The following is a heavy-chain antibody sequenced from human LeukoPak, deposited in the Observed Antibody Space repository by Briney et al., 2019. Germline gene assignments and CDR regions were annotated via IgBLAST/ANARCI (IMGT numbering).Heavy chain of an antibody. Sequence: SETLSLTCAVYGGSFSGYYWSWIRQPPGKRLEWIGEINHSGSTNYNPSLKSRVTISADTSQNQFSLKLSSVTAADTAVYYCASRKLGNDYWGQGTLVTVSS. J-gene: IGHJ4*02. CDR1: GGSFSGYY. CDR2: INHSGST. D-gene: IGHD7-27*01. V-gene: IGHV4-34*01. CDR3: ASRKLGNDY.